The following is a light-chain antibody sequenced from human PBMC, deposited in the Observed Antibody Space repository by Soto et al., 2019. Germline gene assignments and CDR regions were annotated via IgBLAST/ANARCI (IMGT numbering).Light chain of an antibody. CDR2: ASS. Sequence: DIQMTQSPSSLSASVGDRVTITCRASQGIRNDVGWDQQKPGKAAKRLIYASSRLQSGVASRFSGSGSGTQFTLTISRLQSEDFAVYYCQQYNNWPPWTYGQGTKVENK. CDR3: QQYNNWPPWT. J-gene: IGKJ1*01. CDR1: QGIRND. V-gene: IGKV1-17*01.